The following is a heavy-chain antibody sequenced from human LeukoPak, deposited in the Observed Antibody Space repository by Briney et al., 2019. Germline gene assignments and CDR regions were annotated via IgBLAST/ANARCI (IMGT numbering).Heavy chain of an antibody. CDR2: LNYSGTT. CDR3: SRYDSDTGDFDP. Sequence: PSETLSLTCTVSGGSISSGSYYWGWIRQSPGKGLEWIGLLNYSGTTYYNPSFKSRVSISIDRSRTQFSLKLSSVTAADTAFYYCSRYDSDTGDFDPWGQGTLVTISS. D-gene: IGHD3-10*01. J-gene: IGHJ5*02. CDR1: GGSISSGSYY. V-gene: IGHV4-39*07.